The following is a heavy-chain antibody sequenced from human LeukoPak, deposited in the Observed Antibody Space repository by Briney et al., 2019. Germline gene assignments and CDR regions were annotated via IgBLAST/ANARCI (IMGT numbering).Heavy chain of an antibody. Sequence: SETLSLTCTVSGGSISSYYWSWIRQPPGKGLEWIGYIYYSGSTNYNPSLKSRVTISVDTSKNQFSLKLSSVTAADTAVYYCARVLVVEFSNYMDVWGKGTTVTVSS. J-gene: IGHJ6*03. CDR3: ARVLVVEFSNYMDV. CDR2: IYYSGST. CDR1: GGSISSYY. V-gene: IGHV4-59*01. D-gene: IGHD3-22*01.